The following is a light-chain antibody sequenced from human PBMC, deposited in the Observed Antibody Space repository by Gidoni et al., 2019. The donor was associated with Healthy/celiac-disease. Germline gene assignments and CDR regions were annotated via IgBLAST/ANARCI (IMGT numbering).Light chain of an antibody. V-gene: IGLV2-11*01. Sequence: QSALTQPPPASGSPGQSVTISCTGTSSDVGGYNYVSWYQQHPGKAPKLMIYDVSKRPSGVPDRFSGSKSGNTASLTISGLQAEDEADYYCCSYAGSYTFWVFGGGTKLTVL. J-gene: IGLJ3*02. CDR2: DVS. CDR1: SSDVGGYNY. CDR3: CSYAGSYTFWV.